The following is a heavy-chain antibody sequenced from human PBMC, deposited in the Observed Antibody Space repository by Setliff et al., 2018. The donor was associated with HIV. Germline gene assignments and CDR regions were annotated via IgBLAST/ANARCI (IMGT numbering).Heavy chain of an antibody. CDR3: ARVADGYNSYFDY. D-gene: IGHD5-18*01. CDR1: GFIFSSYW. J-gene: IGHJ4*02. CDR2: IKQGGSEE. V-gene: IGHV3-7*01. Sequence: GGSLRLSCTASGFIFSSYWMSWVRQAPGKGLEWVANIKQGGSEEYYVDSVKGRFTMSRDNAKNSLFLQMHSLRAEDTAVYYCARVADGYNSYFDYWGQGTVVTVSS.